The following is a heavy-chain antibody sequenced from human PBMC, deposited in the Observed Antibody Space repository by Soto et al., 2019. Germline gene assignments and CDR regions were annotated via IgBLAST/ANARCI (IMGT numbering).Heavy chain of an antibody. CDR3: AHAGDYDLLSFDH. Sequence: QITLKESGPPLVRPAQPLTLTCAFSGFSLTTTSMGVAWIRQPPGKALEWLALIYWDDDQRYSPSLTDRLTISKDTSRSRVVLTISNMNPEDTGTYFCAHAGDYDLLSFDHWGPGTLVTVSS. CDR1: GFSLTTTSMG. CDR2: IYWDDDQ. D-gene: IGHD4-17*01. J-gene: IGHJ4*02. V-gene: IGHV2-5*02.